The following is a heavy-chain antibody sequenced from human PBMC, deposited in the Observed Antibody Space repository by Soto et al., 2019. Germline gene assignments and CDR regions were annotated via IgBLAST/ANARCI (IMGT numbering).Heavy chain of an antibody. CDR3: AREVGVPKKFGL. D-gene: IGHD1-26*01. J-gene: IGHJ4*02. CDR2: ISDDGSNK. V-gene: IGHV3-30-3*01. Sequence: QVQLVESGGGVVQPGKSLRLSCAASGFTFTNYAMHWVRQAPGKGLEWVAVISDDGSNKYYSDSVKGRFTVSRDNSKNTLSLEVNSLTVEDTAVYYCAREVGVPKKFGLWGQGTLVTVS. CDR1: GFTFTNYA.